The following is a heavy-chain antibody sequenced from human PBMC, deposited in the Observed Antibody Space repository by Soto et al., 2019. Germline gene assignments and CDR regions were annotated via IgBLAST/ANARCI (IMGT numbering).Heavy chain of an antibody. J-gene: IGHJ6*02. V-gene: IGHV3-48*02. CDR2: ISSSSTI. CDR3: ASDLRFDAYGMDV. D-gene: IGHD3-3*01. CDR1: GFTFSSYS. Sequence: GGSLRLSCAASGFTFSSYSMNWVRQAPGKGLEWVSYISSSSTIYYADSVKGRFTISRDNAKNSLFLQMNSLRDEDTAVYYCASDLRFDAYGMDVWGQGTTVTVSS.